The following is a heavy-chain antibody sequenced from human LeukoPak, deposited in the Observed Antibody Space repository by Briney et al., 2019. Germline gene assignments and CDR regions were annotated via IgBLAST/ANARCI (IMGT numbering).Heavy chain of an antibody. J-gene: IGHJ4*02. D-gene: IGHD4-23*01. CDR2: ISSSSSYI. CDR1: GFTFSSYS. Sequence: PGGSLRLSCAASGFTFSSYSMNWVRQAPGKGLEWVSFISSSSSYIYYADSVKGRFTISRDNAKNSLYLQMNSLRAEDTAVYYCARDNYGGNSGLPQFVDYWGQGTLVTVSS. CDR3: ARDNYGGNSGLPQFVDY. V-gene: IGHV3-21*01.